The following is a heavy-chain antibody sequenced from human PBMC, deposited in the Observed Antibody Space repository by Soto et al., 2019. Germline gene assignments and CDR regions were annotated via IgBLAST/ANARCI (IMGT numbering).Heavy chain of an antibody. D-gene: IGHD3-22*01. CDR2: IYYSGST. V-gene: IGHV4-30-4*01. J-gene: IGHJ5*02. Sequence: PSETLSLTCTVSGGSISSGDYYWSWIRQPPGKGLEWIGYIYYSGSTYYNPSLKSRVTISVDTSKNQFSLKLSSVTAADTAVYYCARVHYYDSSGYYFPGVIDPWGQGTLVTAPQ. CDR3: ARVHYYDSSGYYFPGVIDP. CDR1: GGSISSGDYY.